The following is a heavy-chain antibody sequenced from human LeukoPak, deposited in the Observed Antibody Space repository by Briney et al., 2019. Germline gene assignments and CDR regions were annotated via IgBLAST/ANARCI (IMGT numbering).Heavy chain of an antibody. Sequence: PSETLSLTCTVSGGSINSSSYYWGWIRQPPGKGLEWLVSIFYSGNTYDNPSLKSRVTISVNTSKNQFSLKLNSVPAADTAVYYCARHRSKWLQSSFDYWGQGTLVTVSS. CDR3: ARHRSKWLQSSFDY. CDR2: IFYSGNT. CDR1: GGSINSSSYY. J-gene: IGHJ4*02. D-gene: IGHD5-24*01. V-gene: IGHV4-39*01.